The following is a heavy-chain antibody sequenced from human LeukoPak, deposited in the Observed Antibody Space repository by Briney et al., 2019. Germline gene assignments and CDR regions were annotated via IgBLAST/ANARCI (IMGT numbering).Heavy chain of an antibody. V-gene: IGHV5-51*01. CDR1: GYSFTNYW. CDR3: ARLVAAAENQYYFDY. D-gene: IGHD6-13*01. J-gene: IGHJ4*02. CDR2: IYPGGSDI. Sequence: GESLKISCKGSGYSFTNYWIGWVRQMPGRGLEWMGIIYPGGSDITYSPSFQGQVTISADKSISTAYLQWSSLKASDTAMYYCARLVAAAENQYYFDYWGQGTLVTVSS.